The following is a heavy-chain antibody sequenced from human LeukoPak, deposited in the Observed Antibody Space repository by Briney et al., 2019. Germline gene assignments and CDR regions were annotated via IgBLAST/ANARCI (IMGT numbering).Heavy chain of an antibody. Sequence: GGSLRLSCAASGFTFYDYAMHWVRHAPGKGLEWVSGISWNSGSIGYADSVKGRFTISRDNAKNSLYLQMNSLRAEDTALYYCAKDRSTWIQLWLESWGQGTLVTVSS. CDR2: ISWNSGSI. D-gene: IGHD5-18*01. V-gene: IGHV3-9*01. CDR1: GFTFYDYA. J-gene: IGHJ4*02. CDR3: AKDRSTWIQLWLES.